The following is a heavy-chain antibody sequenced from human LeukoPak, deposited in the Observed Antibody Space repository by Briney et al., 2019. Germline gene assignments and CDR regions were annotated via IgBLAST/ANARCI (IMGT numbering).Heavy chain of an antibody. V-gene: IGHV1-2*02. CDR2: INPNSGGT. CDR1: GYTFTGYY. Sequence: ASVKVSCKASGYTFTGYYMHWVRQAPGQGLEWMGWINPNSGGTNYAQKFQGRVTMTRDTSISTAYMELSRLRSDDTAVYYCARVAIGSSTNYYYYMDVWGKGTTVTVSS. J-gene: IGHJ6*03. D-gene: IGHD2-2*01. CDR3: ARVAIGSSTNYYYYMDV.